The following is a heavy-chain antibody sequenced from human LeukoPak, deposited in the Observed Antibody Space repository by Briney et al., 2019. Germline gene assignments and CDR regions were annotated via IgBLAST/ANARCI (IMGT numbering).Heavy chain of an antibody. CDR3: AREVDSSGYYLDY. D-gene: IGHD3-22*01. V-gene: IGHV1-46*01. CDR2: INPSGGST. CDR1: GYTFTSYY. J-gene: IGHJ4*02. Sequence: ASVKVSCKASGYTFTSYYMHWVRQAPGQGLEWMGIINPSGGSTSYAQKFQGRVTITADKSTSTAYMELSSLRSEDTALYYCAREVDSSGYYLDYWGQGTLVTVSS.